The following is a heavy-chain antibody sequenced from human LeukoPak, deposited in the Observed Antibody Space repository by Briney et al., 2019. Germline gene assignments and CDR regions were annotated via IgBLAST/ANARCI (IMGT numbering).Heavy chain of an antibody. CDR1: GGSISSYY. Sequence: SETLSLTCTVSGGSISSYYWSWIRQPAGKGLDWIGRIYTSGSTDYNPSLKSRVTMSVDTSKNQFSLRLTSVTAADTAVYYCARGIVAASERALDIWGQGTTVTVSS. J-gene: IGHJ3*02. D-gene: IGHD6-13*01. CDR2: IYTSGST. V-gene: IGHV4-4*07. CDR3: ARGIVAASERALDI.